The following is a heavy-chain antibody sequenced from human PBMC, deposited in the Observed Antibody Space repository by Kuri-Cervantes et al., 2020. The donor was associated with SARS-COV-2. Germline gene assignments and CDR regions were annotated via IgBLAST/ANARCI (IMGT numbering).Heavy chain of an antibody. Sequence: ESLKISCTVSGGSISSYYWSWIRQPPGKGLEWIGYIYYSGSTNYNPSLKSRVTISVDTSKSQFSLKLSSVTAADTAVYYCARHIPYYDFWSGYYDAFDIWGQGTMVTVSS. CDR1: GGSISSYY. CDR3: ARHIPYYDFWSGYYDAFDI. J-gene: IGHJ3*02. CDR2: IYYSGST. V-gene: IGHV4-59*08. D-gene: IGHD3-3*01.